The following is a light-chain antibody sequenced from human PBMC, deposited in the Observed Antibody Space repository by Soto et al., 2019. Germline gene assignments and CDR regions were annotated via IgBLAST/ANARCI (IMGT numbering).Light chain of an antibody. CDR2: RAS. CDR1: QSISSN. Sequence: EIVTTQSPATLSVSPGERPTLSCPASQSISSNLAWYQQKLGQAPRLIYYRASTRATGIPARCSGSGSRKECTRTSSSLQSEDVALYYYHQYENWPQTFGQGTKVEIK. J-gene: IGKJ1*01. CDR3: HQYENWPQT. V-gene: IGKV3-15*01.